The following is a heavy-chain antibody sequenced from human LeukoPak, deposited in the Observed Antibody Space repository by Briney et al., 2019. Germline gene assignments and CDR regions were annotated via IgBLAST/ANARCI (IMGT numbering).Heavy chain of an antibody. Sequence: GGSLRLSCAASGFTFSSYSMNWVRQAPGKGLEWVSYISSSSSTIYYADSVKGRFTISRDNSKNTLSLQMNSLTAEDTAVYYCAKNPRLEGWIYFDSWGQGILVTVSS. J-gene: IGHJ4*02. V-gene: IGHV3-48*01. CDR2: ISSSSSTI. CDR1: GFTFSSYS. D-gene: IGHD1-1*01. CDR3: AKNPRLEGWIYFDS.